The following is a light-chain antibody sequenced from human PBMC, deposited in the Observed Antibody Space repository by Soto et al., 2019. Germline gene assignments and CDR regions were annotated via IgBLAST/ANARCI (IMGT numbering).Light chain of an antibody. Sequence: DIQMNQSPSSLSASVGDRVTITCRASQSISSYLNWYQQKPGKAPKLLIYAASSLQSGVPSRFSGCGSGTDFTLTISSLQPEDFATYYCQQSYSTPRTFGQGTKLEIK. J-gene: IGKJ2*01. CDR2: AAS. CDR1: QSISSY. V-gene: IGKV1-39*01. CDR3: QQSYSTPRT.